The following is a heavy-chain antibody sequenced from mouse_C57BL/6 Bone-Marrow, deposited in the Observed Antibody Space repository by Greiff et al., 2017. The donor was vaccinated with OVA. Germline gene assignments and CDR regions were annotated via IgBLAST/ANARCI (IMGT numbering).Heavy chain of an antibody. J-gene: IGHJ2*01. V-gene: IGHV5-4*01. CDR2: ISDGGSYT. CDR1: GFTFSSYA. CDR3: AREPGY. Sequence: EVKLMESGGGLVKPGGSLKLSCAASGFTFSSYAMSWVRQTPEKRLEWVATISDGGSYTYYPDNVKGRFTISRDNAKNNLYLQMSHLKSEDTAMYYCAREPGYWGQGTTLTVSS.